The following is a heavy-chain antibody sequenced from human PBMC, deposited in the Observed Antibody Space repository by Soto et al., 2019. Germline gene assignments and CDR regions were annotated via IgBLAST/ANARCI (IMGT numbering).Heavy chain of an antibody. V-gene: IGHV1-69*01. CDR2: IIPIFGTA. J-gene: IGHJ5*02. Sequence: QVQLVQSGAEVKKPGSSVKVSCKASGGTFSSYAISWVRQAPGQGLEWMGGIIPIFGTANYEQKFQGRVTITADESTSTGYMELSSLRSEDTAVYYCARERFGEFNDKNWFDPWGEGTLVTVSS. CDR3: ARERFGEFNDKNWFDP. CDR1: GGTFSSYA. D-gene: IGHD3-10*01.